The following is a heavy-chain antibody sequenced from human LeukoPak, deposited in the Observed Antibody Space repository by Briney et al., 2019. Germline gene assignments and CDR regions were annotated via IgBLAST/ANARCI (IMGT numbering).Heavy chain of an antibody. Sequence: PGRSLRLSCAASGFIFTSYAMHWVRQAPGKGLEWVAVISYDGSNKYYADSVKGRFTISKETSKNILYLQMNSLRVEDTAIYYCAKRGSKWDLDNRGQGTLVTVSS. CDR2: ISYDGSNK. CDR3: AKRGSKWDLDN. V-gene: IGHV3-33*05. J-gene: IGHJ4*02. CDR1: GFIFTSYA. D-gene: IGHD1-26*01.